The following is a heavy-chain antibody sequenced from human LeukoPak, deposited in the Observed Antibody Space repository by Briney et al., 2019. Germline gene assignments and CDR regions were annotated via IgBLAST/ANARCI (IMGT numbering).Heavy chain of an antibody. CDR3: TRDPILGAPDYFDY. Sequence: PGGSLRLSCAASGFTFANYVTHWVRQAPGKGLEWVAVTSPDEGLKFYGDSVKGRFTISRDNSKNTMYLQMNNLREEDTAVYYRTRDPILGAPDYFDYWGQGTLVTVSS. V-gene: IGHV3-30*04. CDR2: TSPDEGLK. D-gene: IGHD1-26*01. J-gene: IGHJ4*02. CDR1: GFTFANYV.